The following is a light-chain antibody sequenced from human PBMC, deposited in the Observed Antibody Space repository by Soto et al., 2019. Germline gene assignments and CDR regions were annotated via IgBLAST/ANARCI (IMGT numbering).Light chain of an antibody. V-gene: IGKV3-11*01. CDR1: QSVRNN. CDR3: KQSYSTPWT. J-gene: IGKJ1*01. Sequence: EIMLSPSPATLSLSPGERATLSRRASQSVRNNLAWYQQRPGQAHRLLIYDAYNRATGIQARFSGSGSGTDFTLTIRSLQPEDFATYYCKQSYSTPWTFGQGTKVDIK. CDR2: DAY.